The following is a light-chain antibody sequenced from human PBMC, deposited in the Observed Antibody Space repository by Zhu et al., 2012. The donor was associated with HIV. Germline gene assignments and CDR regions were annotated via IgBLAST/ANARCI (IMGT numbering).Light chain of an antibody. CDR2: GAS. V-gene: IGKV3-20*01. J-gene: IGKJ1*01. Sequence: TLSCRASQSVSSSYLAWYQQKPGQAPRLLIYGASSRATGIPDRFSGSGSGTDFTLTISRLEPEDFAVYYCQQYGSSPWTFGQGPRWKSN. CDR3: QQYGSSPWT. CDR1: QSVSSSY.